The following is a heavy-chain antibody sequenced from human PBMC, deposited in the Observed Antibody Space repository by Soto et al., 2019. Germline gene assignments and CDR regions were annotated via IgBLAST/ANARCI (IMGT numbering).Heavy chain of an antibody. V-gene: IGHV1-69*01. CDR3: ARSQGGSSSLDIYYYYYYGMDV. Sequence: QVQLVQSGAEVKKPGSSVKVSCKAPGGTFSTYAISWVRQAPGQGLEWMGGVIPIFGTPKYAQKFQGRVTIPADESTRTGYMELRSLRSEDTAVYYCARSQGGSSSLDIYYYYYYGMDVWAKGPRSPSP. J-gene: IGHJ6*02. CDR2: VIPIFGTP. CDR1: GGTFSTYA. D-gene: IGHD2-15*01.